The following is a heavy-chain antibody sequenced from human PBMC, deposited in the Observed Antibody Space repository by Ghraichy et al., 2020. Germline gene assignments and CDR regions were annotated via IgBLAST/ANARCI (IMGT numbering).Heavy chain of an antibody. D-gene: IGHD1-1*01. CDR3: AKGTASAINWFFDY. J-gene: IGHJ4*02. V-gene: IGHV3-23*01. Sequence: GGSLRLSCAASGFTFSTYAMSWVRPAPGKGLEWVSSIISNGGNTYYADSVKGRFTSSRYNSNNTVFLELNNLGGWDTALYYWAKGTASAINWFFDYWGQGTLVTVSS. CDR2: IISNGGNT. CDR1: GFTFSTYA.